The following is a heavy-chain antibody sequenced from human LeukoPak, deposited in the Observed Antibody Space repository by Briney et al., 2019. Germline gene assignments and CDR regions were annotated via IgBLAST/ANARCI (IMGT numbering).Heavy chain of an antibody. CDR3: AKHLRFLEWLLSALDY. J-gene: IGHJ4*02. D-gene: IGHD3-3*01. Sequence: GGSLRLSCAASGFTFSSYSMNWVRQAPGKGLEWVSAISGSGGSTYYADSVKGRFTISRDNSKNTLYLQMNSLRAEDTAVYYCAKHLRFLEWLLSALDYWGQGTLVTVSS. V-gene: IGHV3-23*01. CDR2: ISGSGGST. CDR1: GFTFSSYS.